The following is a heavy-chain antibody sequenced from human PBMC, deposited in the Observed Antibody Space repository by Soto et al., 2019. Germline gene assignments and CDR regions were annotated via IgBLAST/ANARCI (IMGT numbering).Heavy chain of an antibody. D-gene: IGHD6-19*01. CDR2: ISHGGTNI. Sequence: GSLRLSCAASGFTFSTYGMNWVRQAPGKGLEWVSYISHGGTNIYYADSVKGRFTISRDNAKNSLYLQMNSLRAEDTALYYCARDRGTIAVGGSLVGPIDYWGQGTLVTSPQ. V-gene: IGHV3-48*01. CDR3: ARDRGTIAVGGSLVGPIDY. J-gene: IGHJ4*02. CDR1: GFTFSTYG.